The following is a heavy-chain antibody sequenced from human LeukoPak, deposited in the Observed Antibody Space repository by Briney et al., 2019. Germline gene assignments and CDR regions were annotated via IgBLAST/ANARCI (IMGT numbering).Heavy chain of an antibody. D-gene: IGHD5-18*01. CDR3: ARPGGYSYGPFDY. CDR2: ISSNGGST. Sequence: GGSLRLSCAASGFTFSSYAMHRVRQAPGKGLEYVSAISSNGGSTYYANSVKGRFTISRDNSKNTLYLQMGSLRAGDMAVYYCARPGGYSYGPFDYWGQGTLVTVSS. CDR1: GFTFSSYA. J-gene: IGHJ4*02. V-gene: IGHV3-64*01.